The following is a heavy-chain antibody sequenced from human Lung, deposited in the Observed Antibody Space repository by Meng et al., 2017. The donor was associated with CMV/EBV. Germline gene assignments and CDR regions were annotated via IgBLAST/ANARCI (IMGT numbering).Heavy chain of an antibody. Sequence: FSSYAMHWVRQAPGKGLEYVSAISSNGGSTYYADSVEGRFTISRDNSKNTLYLQMGSLRAEDMAVYYCARGSIDYYDSSGYYGLFDYWGQGTLVTVSS. J-gene: IGHJ4*02. CDR2: ISSNGGST. CDR3: ARGSIDYYDSSGYYGLFDY. CDR1: FSSYA. D-gene: IGHD3-22*01. V-gene: IGHV3-64*02.